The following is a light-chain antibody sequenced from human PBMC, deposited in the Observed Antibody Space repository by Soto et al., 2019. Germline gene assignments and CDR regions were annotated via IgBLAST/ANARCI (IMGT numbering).Light chain of an antibody. Sequence: ELVLTQSPATLSLSPGERATLSCRASQSVSSYLAWYQQKPGQAPRLLIYDASNRATGIPARFSGSGSGTDCTLTISSLEPEDFAFYYCQQRSNWPTMYTFGQGTKLEIK. CDR3: QQRSNWPTMYT. V-gene: IGKV3-11*01. J-gene: IGKJ2*01. CDR1: QSVSSY. CDR2: DAS.